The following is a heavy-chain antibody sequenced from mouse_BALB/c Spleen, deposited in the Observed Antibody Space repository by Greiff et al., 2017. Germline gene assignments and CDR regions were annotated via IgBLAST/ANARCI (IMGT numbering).Heavy chain of an antibody. V-gene: IGHV1-69*01. CDR2: IDTSDSYT. Sequence: QVHVKQPGAELVMPGASVKMSCKASGYTFTDYWMHWVKQRPGQGLEWIGAIDTSDSYTSYNQKFKGKATLTVDESSSTAYMQLSSLTSEDSAVYYCARNGFYGSRPWFAYWGQGTLVTVSA. J-gene: IGHJ3*01. CDR1: GYTFTDYW. CDR3: ARNGFYGSRPWFAY. D-gene: IGHD1-1*01.